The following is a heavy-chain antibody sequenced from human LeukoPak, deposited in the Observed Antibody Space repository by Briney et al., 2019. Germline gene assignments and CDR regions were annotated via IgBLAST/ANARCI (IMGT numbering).Heavy chain of an antibody. CDR3: ARDRGEGIVGTFDY. Sequence: SETLSLTCTVSGGSISSYYWSWIGQPPGKGLDWIGYIYYSGGTNYNPSLKSRVTISVDTSKNQFSLRLSSVTPADTAVYYCARDRGEGIVGTFDYWGQGTLVTVSS. V-gene: IGHV4-59*01. D-gene: IGHD1-26*01. J-gene: IGHJ4*02. CDR2: IYYSGGT. CDR1: GGSISSYY.